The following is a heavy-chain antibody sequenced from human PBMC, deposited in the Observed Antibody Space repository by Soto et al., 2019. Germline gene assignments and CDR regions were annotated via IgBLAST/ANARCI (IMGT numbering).Heavy chain of an antibody. J-gene: IGHJ4*02. V-gene: IGHV3-72*01. Sequence: PGGSLRLSCAASGFTFSDHYMDWVRQGPGKGLEWVGRIRKKTNGYTTEYAASVKGRFTISRDDSQNSMYLQMNSLITEDTAVYFCARISPTSYFDFWGQGALVTISS. D-gene: IGHD1-26*01. CDR3: ARISPTSYFDF. CDR1: GFTFSDHY. CDR2: IRKKTNGYTT.